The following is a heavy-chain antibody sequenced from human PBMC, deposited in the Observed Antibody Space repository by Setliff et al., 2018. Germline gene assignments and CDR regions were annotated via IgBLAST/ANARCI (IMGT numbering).Heavy chain of an antibody. D-gene: IGHD3-22*01. Sequence: ASVKVSCKASGYTFTSSAINWVRQAPGQGLEWMGWINTNTGNPTYAQGFTGRFVFSLDTSVNTAYLQISSLKAEDTAVYYCAKNRYESSGYNFHFWGQGTLVTVSS. V-gene: IGHV7-4-1*02. J-gene: IGHJ4*02. CDR2: INTNTGNP. CDR1: GYTFTSSA. CDR3: AKNRYESSGYNFHF.